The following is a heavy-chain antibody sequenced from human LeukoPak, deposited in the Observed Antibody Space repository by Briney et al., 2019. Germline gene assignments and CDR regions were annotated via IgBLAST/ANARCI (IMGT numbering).Heavy chain of an antibody. Sequence: ASVKVSCKASGYTFSGYYMHWVRQAPGQGLEWMGIINPSGGSTSYAQKFQGRVTMTRDTSTSTVYMELSSLRSEDTAVYYCARDLYSNYGTFDYWGQGTLVTVSS. CDR3: ARDLYSNYGTFDY. D-gene: IGHD4-11*01. V-gene: IGHV1-46*01. CDR1: GYTFSGYY. CDR2: INPSGGST. J-gene: IGHJ4*02.